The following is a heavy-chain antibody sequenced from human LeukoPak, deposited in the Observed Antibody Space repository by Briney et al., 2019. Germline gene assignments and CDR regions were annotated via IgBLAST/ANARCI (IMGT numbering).Heavy chain of an antibody. D-gene: IGHD2-8*02. CDR1: GGSIISSSYN. Sequence: SETLSLTYTVSGGSIISSSYNWGWIRQPPGKALERIGTIYYSGTTYYNPSLQSRVTISVDTSKNEFSLKVNSVTAANTAVYYCARLPTGFPNWFDPWGQGTRVTVSS. CDR3: ARLPTGFPNWFDP. J-gene: IGHJ5*02. V-gene: IGHV4-39*01. CDR2: IYYSGTT.